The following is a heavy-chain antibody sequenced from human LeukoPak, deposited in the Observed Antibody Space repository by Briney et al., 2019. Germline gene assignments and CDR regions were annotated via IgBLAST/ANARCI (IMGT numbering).Heavy chain of an antibody. CDR2: IYYSGST. CDR1: GGSISSSSYY. CDR3: ARHTAARPRQYYFDY. Sequence: SETLSLTCTVSGGSISSSSYYWGWMRQPPGKGLEWIGSIYYSGSTYYNPSLKSRVTISVDTSKNQFSLKLSSVTAADTAVYYCARHTAARPRQYYFDYWGQGTLVTVSS. V-gene: IGHV4-39*01. J-gene: IGHJ4*02. D-gene: IGHD6-6*01.